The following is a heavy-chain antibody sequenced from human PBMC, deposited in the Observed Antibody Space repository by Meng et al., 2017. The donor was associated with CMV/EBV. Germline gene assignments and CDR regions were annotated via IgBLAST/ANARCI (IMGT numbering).Heavy chain of an antibody. V-gene: IGHV4-34*01. CDR1: GGSFSGYY. Sequence: GSLRLSCAVYGGSFSGYYWSWIRQPPGKGLEWIGEINHSGSTNYNPSLKSRVTISVDTSTNQSSLKLSSVTAADTAVYYCASARAARYRYYYYYGMDVWGQGTTVTVSS. CDR3: ASARAARYRYYYYYGMDV. J-gene: IGHJ6*02. CDR2: INHSGST. D-gene: IGHD6-6*01.